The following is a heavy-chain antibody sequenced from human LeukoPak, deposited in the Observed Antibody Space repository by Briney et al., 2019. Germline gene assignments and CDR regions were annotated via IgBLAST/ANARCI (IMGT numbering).Heavy chain of an antibody. CDR2: ISSSGCTI. J-gene: IGHJ4*02. CDR3: AKEIYFDWLSMFDY. Sequence: GGSLRLSCAASGFTFSSYEMNWVRQAPGKGLEWVSYISSSGCTIYYADSVKGRFTISRDNSKNTLYLLMNSLRVEDTAIYYCAKEIYFDWLSMFDYWGQGTLVTVSS. CDR1: GFTFSSYE. D-gene: IGHD3-9*01. V-gene: IGHV3-48*03.